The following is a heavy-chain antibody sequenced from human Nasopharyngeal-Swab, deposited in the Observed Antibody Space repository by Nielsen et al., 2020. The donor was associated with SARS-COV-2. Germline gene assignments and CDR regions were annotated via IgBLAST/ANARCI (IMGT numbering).Heavy chain of an antibody. V-gene: IGHV3-11*04. Sequence: GESLKTYCAASGFTFSDYYMSWIRQAPGKGLEYISYISGSGGTIYYGDSMKGRFTISRDNAKKSLYLQMNSLRAEDTAVYYCARDRANWDFDYWGQGTLVTVSS. CDR1: GFTFSDYY. CDR2: ISGSGGTI. D-gene: IGHD7-27*01. J-gene: IGHJ4*02. CDR3: ARDRANWDFDY.